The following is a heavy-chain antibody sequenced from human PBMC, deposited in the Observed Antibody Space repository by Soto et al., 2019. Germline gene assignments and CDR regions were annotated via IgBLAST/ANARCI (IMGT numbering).Heavy chain of an antibody. CDR2: IYSGGTT. Sequence: QPGGSLRLSCAASGFTVSSNYKSWVRQAPGKGLEWVSVIYSGGTTYYADSVKGRFTISRDNSKNTLYLQMNSLRAEDTAVYYCAKGRKRMGADSADYWGQGTLVTVSS. J-gene: IGHJ4*02. CDR3: AKGRKRMGADSADY. D-gene: IGHD1-26*01. V-gene: IGHV3-66*01. CDR1: GFTVSSNY.